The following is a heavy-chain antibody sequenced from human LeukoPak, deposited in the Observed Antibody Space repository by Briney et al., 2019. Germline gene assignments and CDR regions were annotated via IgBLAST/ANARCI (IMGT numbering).Heavy chain of an antibody. V-gene: IGHV1-2*02. CDR2: INPNSGGT. Sequence: ASVKVSCKSSGYTFTGYYMHWVRQAPGQGLEWMGWINPNSGGTNYAQKFQGRVTMTRDTSISPAYMELRRLRSDETAVDCCAGGRPGIAAAGRRINGCVPWGQGTLVNV. CDR3: AGGRPGIAAAGRRINGCVP. D-gene: IGHD6-13*01. CDR1: GYTFTGYY. J-gene: IGHJ5*02.